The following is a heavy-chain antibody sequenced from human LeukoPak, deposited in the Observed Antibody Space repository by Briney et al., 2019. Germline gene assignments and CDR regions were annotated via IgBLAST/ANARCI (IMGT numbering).Heavy chain of an antibody. Sequence: GGSLRLSSAASGFTFSSYAMHWVRQAPGKGLEWVAVISYDGSNKYYADSVKGRFTISRDNSKDTLYLQMNSLRAEDTAVYYCARGPLIAAAGTWWGQGTLVTVSS. CDR3: ARGPLIAAAGTW. CDR1: GFTFSSYA. D-gene: IGHD6-13*01. CDR2: ISYDGSNK. J-gene: IGHJ4*02. V-gene: IGHV3-30-3*01.